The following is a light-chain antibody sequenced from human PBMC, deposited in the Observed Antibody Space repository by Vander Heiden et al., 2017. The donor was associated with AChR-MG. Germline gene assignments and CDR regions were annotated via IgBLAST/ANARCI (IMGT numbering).Light chain of an antibody. CDR1: SSNIGAGYD. J-gene: IGLJ3*02. V-gene: IGLV1-40*01. CDR3: QSYDSSLSGWV. Sequence: QSVLTQPPSVSGAPGQRVTIPCTGSSSNIGAGYDVHWYQQFAGTAPKVLIYSTDNRPSGVPDRFSGSKSGTSASLAITGLQAEDEADYYCQSYDSSLSGWVFGGRTKVTVL. CDR2: STD.